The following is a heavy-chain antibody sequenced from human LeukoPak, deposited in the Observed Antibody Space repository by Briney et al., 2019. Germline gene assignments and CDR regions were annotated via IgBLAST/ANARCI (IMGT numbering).Heavy chain of an antibody. Sequence: GGSLRLSCAASGFSFSSYWMHWVRQAPGKGLVWVSRISIDGSTTNYADSVKGRFTISRDNAKNTLYLQMNSLRAEDTAVYYCARDRGSGSYAYWGQGTLVTVSS. CDR3: ARDRGSGSYAY. J-gene: IGHJ4*02. V-gene: IGHV3-74*01. CDR1: GFSFSSYW. CDR2: ISIDGSTT. D-gene: IGHD1-26*01.